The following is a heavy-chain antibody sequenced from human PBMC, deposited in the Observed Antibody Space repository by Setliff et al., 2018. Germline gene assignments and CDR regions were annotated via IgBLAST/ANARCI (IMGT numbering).Heavy chain of an antibody. Sequence: PSETLSLTCAVSANTLSTSYYWGWVRQPPGKGLEWIGDIYKGGSTYYNPSLRSRVSMSLDASKNQFALKLTSATAADTAVYYCARDPHYDPTYSLPGHAFDFWGQGIMVTVS. CDR3: ARDPHYDPTYSLPGHAFDF. CDR2: IYKGGST. J-gene: IGHJ3*01. CDR1: ANTLSTSYY. V-gene: IGHV4-28*03. D-gene: IGHD3-22*01.